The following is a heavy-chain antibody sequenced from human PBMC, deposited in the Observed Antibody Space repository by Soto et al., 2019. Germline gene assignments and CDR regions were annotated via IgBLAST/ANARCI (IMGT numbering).Heavy chain of an antibody. V-gene: IGHV3-48*01. J-gene: IGHJ5*02. Sequence: GGSLRLSCAASGFTFSSYSMNWVRQAPGKGLEWVSYISSSSSTIYYADSVKGRFTISRDNAKNSLYLQMNSLRAEDTAVYYCARGPRSVTTSGAWFDPWGQGTLVTVSS. CDR1: GFTFSSYS. CDR3: ARGPRSVTTSGAWFDP. CDR2: ISSSSSTI. D-gene: IGHD4-4*01.